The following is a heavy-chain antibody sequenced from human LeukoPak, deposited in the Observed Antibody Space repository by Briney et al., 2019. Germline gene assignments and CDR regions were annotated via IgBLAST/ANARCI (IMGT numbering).Heavy chain of an antibody. J-gene: IGHJ4*02. V-gene: IGHV4-4*07. Sequence: PSGTLSLTCTVSGGSIGPYYWSSLRQPAGKALEWIGRSYTTGSTNYSPALKSRVTMSLDTSENQFSLKLSSVTGADTAVYYCARSGGSGFQLDSWGQGTLVTVSS. CDR1: GGSIGPYY. D-gene: IGHD3-16*01. CDR2: SYTTGST. CDR3: ARSGGSGFQLDS.